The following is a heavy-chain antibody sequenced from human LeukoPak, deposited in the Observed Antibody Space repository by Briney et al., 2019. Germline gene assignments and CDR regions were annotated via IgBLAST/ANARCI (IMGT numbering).Heavy chain of an antibody. CDR3: ARSHGSGSYYKNGIDY. CDR2: IYYSGST. V-gene: IGHV4-39*07. Sequence: PSETLSLTCTVSGGSISSSSYYWGWIRQPPGKGLEWIGSIYYSGSTYYNPSLKGRVTISVDTSKNQFSLKLNSVTAADTAVYYCARSHGSGSYYKNGIDYWGQGTLVTVSS. J-gene: IGHJ4*02. D-gene: IGHD3-10*01. CDR1: GGSISSSSYY.